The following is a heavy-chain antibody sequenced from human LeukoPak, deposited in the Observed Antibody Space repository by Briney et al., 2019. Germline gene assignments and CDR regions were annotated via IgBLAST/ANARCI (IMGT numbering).Heavy chain of an antibody. Sequence: GASVKVSCKASGYTFTDYYMHWVRQAPGQGFEWMGWINPNDGDTNYAQKFQGRVTMTRDTSISTAHMELRSLRSDDTAVYYCARMVATFWDYWGQGTLVTVSS. CDR3: ARMVATFWDY. D-gene: IGHD5-12*01. J-gene: IGHJ4*02. CDR1: GYTFTDYY. V-gene: IGHV1-2*02. CDR2: INPNDGDT.